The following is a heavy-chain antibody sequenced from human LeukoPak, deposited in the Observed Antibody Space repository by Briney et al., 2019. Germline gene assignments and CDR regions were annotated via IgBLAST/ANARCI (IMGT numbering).Heavy chain of an antibody. V-gene: IGHV3-49*04. D-gene: IGHD2-8*02. CDR3: CISCTATTCLQDYGMDV. CDR1: GFTFGDYA. Sequence: PGRSLRLSCTASGFTFGDYAMSSVRQAPGKGLEWVGFIRSKAFGGTTEYAASVKGRFTISRDDSKSIASLQMNSLKTEDAAVYYCCISCTATTCLQDYGMDVWGHGTTVTVSS. J-gene: IGHJ6*02. CDR2: IRSKAFGGTT.